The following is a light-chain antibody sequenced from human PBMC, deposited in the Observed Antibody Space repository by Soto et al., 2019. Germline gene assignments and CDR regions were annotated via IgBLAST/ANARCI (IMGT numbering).Light chain of an antibody. J-gene: IGLJ3*02. CDR3: ETWDSNTHTV. CDR1: SGHSSYI. CDR2: LEGSGSY. Sequence: QTVVTQSSSASASLGSSVKLTCTLSSGHSSYIIAWHQQQPGKAPRYLMKLEGSGSYHKGSGVPDRFSGSSTGADRYLPISNLPLEDDADYYCETWDSNTHTVFGGGTKLTVL. V-gene: IGLV4-60*02.